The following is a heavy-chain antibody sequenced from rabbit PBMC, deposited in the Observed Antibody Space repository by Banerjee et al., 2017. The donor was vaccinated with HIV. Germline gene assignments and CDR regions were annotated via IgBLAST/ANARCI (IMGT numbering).Heavy chain of an antibody. D-gene: IGHD7-1*01. CDR1: GFSFSSSYW. CDR3: ARDRDGDAGYGSLAL. CDR2: IYATSGST. Sequence: QEQLEESGGGLVKPEGSLTLTCTASGFSFSSSYWICWVRQAPGKGLEWIACIYATSGSTYYASWAKGRFTISKTSSTTVTLQMTSLTAADTATYFCARDRDGDAGYGSLALWGPGTLVTVS. J-gene: IGHJ4*01. V-gene: IGHV1S45*01.